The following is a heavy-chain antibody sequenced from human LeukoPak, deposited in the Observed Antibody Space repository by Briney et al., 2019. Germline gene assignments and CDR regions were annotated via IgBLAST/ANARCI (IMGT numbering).Heavy chain of an antibody. D-gene: IGHD2-2*01. CDR2: ISGSGGST. J-gene: IGHJ3*01. V-gene: IGHV3-23*01. CDR3: TRDQRKYCSRTTCFVFD. CDR1: GFTVSSNY. Sequence: GGSLRLSCAASGFTVSSNYMSWVRQAPGKGLEWVSAISGSGGSTYYADSVKGRFTISRDNSKKTLYLQLNSLRAEDTAVYYCTRDQRKYCSRTTCFVFD.